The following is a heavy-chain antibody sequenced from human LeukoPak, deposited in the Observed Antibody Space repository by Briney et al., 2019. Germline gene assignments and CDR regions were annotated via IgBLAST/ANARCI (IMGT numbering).Heavy chain of an antibody. J-gene: IGHJ4*02. V-gene: IGHV3-30*02. CDR1: GFTFSNYG. D-gene: IGHD3-10*01. CDR2: VAYDGSNK. Sequence: GGSLRLSCAASGFTFSNYGMHWVRQAPGRGLEWMAFVAYDGSNKYYADSVKGRFTISRDSSKNTLYLQMNTLRAEDTAVYYRAKDSWRQLWTFNHWGQGTLVTVSS. CDR3: AKDSWRQLWTFNH.